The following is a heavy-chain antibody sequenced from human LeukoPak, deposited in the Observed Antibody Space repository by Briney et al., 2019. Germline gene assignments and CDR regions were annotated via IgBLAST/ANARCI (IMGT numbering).Heavy chain of an antibody. CDR3: ARDLGLYGYCSGGSCYSEDY. V-gene: IGHV1-2*06. CDR2: INPNSGGT. Sequence: GAPVKVSCKASGYTFTGYYMHWVRQAPGQGLEWMGRINPNSGGTNYAQKFQGRVTMTRDTSISTAYMELSRLRSDDTAVYYCARDLGLYGYCSGGSCYSEDYWGQGTLVTVSS. J-gene: IGHJ4*02. D-gene: IGHD2-15*01. CDR1: GYTFTGYY.